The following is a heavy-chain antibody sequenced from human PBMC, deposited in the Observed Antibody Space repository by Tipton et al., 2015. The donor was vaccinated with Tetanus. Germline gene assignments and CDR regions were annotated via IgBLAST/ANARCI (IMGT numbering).Heavy chain of an antibody. CDR2: IYPGDSDT. D-gene: IGHD6-6*01. J-gene: IGHJ5*02. CDR3: ARQGEYSSSFDWFAP. Sequence: QSGPEVKKPGESLKISCKGSGYSFTSYWIGWVRQMPGKGLEWMGIIYPGDSDTRYSPSFQGQVTISADKSISTAYLQWSSLKASDTAMYYCARQGEYSSSFDWFAPWGQGTLVTVSS. CDR1: GYSFTSYW. V-gene: IGHV5-51*01.